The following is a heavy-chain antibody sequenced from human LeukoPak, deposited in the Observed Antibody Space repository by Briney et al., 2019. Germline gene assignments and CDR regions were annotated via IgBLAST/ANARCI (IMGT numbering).Heavy chain of an antibody. Sequence: GGSLRLSCAASGFTFSSYWMSWVRQAPGKGLEWVANIKQDGSEKYYVDSVKGRFTISRDNAKNPLYLQMNSLRAEDTAVYYCAKSGPSYRWFDPWGQGTLVTVSS. CDR2: IKQDGSEK. CDR1: GFTFSSYW. J-gene: IGHJ5*02. V-gene: IGHV3-7*03. D-gene: IGHD2-15*01. CDR3: AKSGPSYRWFDP.